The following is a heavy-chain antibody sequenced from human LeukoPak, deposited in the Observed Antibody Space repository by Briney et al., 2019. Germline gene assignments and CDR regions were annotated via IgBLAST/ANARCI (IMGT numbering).Heavy chain of an antibody. CDR3: ARDENYFDY. J-gene: IGHJ4*02. CDR2: INAGNGNT. CDR1: GYTFTSYA. Sequence: ASVKVSCKASGYTFTSYAMHWVRQAPGQRLEWMGWINAGNGNTKYPQKFQGRVTITRDTSASTAYMELSSLRSEDTAVYYCARDENYFDYWGQGTLVTVSS. V-gene: IGHV1-3*01.